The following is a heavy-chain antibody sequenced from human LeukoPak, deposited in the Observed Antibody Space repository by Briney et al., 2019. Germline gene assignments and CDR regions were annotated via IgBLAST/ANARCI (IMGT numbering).Heavy chain of an antibody. J-gene: IGHJ3*02. D-gene: IGHD3-22*01. V-gene: IGHV1-2*02. CDR1: GYTLTDYY. CDR3: ARDLGPLSGYPRPDAFDI. Sequence: ASVKVSCKASGYTLTDYYIHWVRQAPGQGLEWMGWMNPNSGDTNSAQSFQGRVTMTRETSISTAYMELSRLRFDDTAVYYCARDLGPLSGYPRPDAFDIWGQGTMVTVSS. CDR2: MNPNSGDT.